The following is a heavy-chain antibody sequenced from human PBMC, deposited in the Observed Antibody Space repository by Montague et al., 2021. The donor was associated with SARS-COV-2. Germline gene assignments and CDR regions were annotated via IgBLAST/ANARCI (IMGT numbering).Heavy chain of an antibody. V-gene: IGHV4-61*02. CDR1: GGSISSDSYY. D-gene: IGHD3-3*02. CDR2: IYTSGST. Sequence: TLSLTCTVSGGSISSDSYYWSWIRQPAGKGLEWIGRIYTSGSTNYNPSLKSRVTISVDTSKNQFSLKLSSVTAADTAVYYCAREPFSPLYYYYYGMDVWGQGTTVTVSS. J-gene: IGHJ6*02. CDR3: AREPFSPLYYYYYGMDV.